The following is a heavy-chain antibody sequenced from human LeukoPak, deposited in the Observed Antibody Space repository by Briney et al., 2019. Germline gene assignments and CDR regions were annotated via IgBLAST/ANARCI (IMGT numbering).Heavy chain of an antibody. CDR3: AADQRGAQGPFANH. J-gene: IGHJ5*02. Sequence: SVKVSCKASGFTFTSSAVQWVRQARGQRLEWIGWIVVGSGNTNYAQKFQERVTITRDMSTSTAYMELSSLRSEDTAVYYCAADQRGAQGPFANHWGQGTLVTVSS. CDR1: GFTFTSSA. CDR2: IVVGSGNT. V-gene: IGHV1-58*01.